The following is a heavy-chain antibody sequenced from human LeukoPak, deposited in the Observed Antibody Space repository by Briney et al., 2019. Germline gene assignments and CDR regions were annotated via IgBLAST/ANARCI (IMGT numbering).Heavy chain of an antibody. CDR1: GDSINSLDL. Sequence: SGTLSLTCTASGDSINSLDLWSWVRQPPGKGLEWIGETYLSGTTHSNPSVKSRVTISIDKSKNQFFLNLSSVTAADTAVYYCAGLVGRYSSGLYYYYFDYWGQGNLVTVS. CDR3: AGLVGRYSSGLYYYYFDY. CDR2: TYLSGTT. J-gene: IGHJ4*02. V-gene: IGHV4-4*02. D-gene: IGHD3-22*01.